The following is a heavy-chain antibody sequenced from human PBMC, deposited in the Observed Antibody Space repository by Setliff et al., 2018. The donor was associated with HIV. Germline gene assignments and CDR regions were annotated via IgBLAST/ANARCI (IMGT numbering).Heavy chain of an antibody. Sequence: SETLSLTCTVSGGSISSGIYYWSWIRQPAGKGLEWIGRIYTSGSTKYNPSLESRVTISVDTSKNQFSLKLSSLTAADTAVYYCARYRRDDYYLTAYFDSWGQGTLVTVSS. CDR1: GGSISSGIYY. J-gene: IGHJ4*02. V-gene: IGHV4-61*02. CDR2: IYTSGST. D-gene: IGHD1-26*01. CDR3: ARYRRDDYYLTAYFDS.